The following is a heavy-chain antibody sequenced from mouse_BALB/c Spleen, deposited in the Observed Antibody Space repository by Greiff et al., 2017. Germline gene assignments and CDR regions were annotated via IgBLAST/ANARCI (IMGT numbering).Heavy chain of an antibody. D-gene: IGHD2-2*01. Sequence: VQLKESGPGLVKPSQSLSLTCTVTGYSITSDYAWNWIRQFPGNKLEWMGYISYSGSTSYNPSLKSRISITRDTSKNQFFLQLNSVTTEDTATYYGARDYYGYDGGYFDYWGQGTTLTVSS. CDR3: ARDYYGYDGGYFDY. J-gene: IGHJ2*01. V-gene: IGHV3-2*02. CDR2: ISYSGST. CDR1: GYSITSDYA.